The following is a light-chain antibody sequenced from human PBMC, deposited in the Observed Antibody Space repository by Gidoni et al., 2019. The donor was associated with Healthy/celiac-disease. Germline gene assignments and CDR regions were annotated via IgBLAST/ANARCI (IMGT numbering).Light chain of an antibody. CDR1: QSVSSY. CDR2: DAS. Sequence: GLTRSPATLSVSPGERATLSCRASQSVSSYLAWYQQKPGQAPRLLIYDASNRATGIPARFSGSGSGTDFTLTISSLESEDFAVYYCQQRSNWLWTFGQGTKVEIK. J-gene: IGKJ1*01. CDR3: QQRSNWLWT. V-gene: IGKV3-11*01.